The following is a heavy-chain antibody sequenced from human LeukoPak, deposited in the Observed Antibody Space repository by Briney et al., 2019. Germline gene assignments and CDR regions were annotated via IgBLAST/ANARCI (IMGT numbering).Heavy chain of an antibody. J-gene: IGHJ5*02. Sequence: SETLSLTCAVYGGSFSGYYWSWIRQPPGKGLEWIGYIYYSGSTNYNPSLKSRVTISVDTSKNQFSLKLSSVTAADTAVYYCARDGDLGWFDPWGQGTLVTVPS. CDR3: ARDGDLGWFDP. CDR1: GGSFSGYY. V-gene: IGHV4-59*01. CDR2: IYYSGST. D-gene: IGHD2-21*02.